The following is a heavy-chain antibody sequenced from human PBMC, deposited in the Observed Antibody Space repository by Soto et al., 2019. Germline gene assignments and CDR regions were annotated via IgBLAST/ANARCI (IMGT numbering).Heavy chain of an antibody. J-gene: IGHJ5*02. D-gene: IGHD6-19*01. CDR1: GGSIISYY. CDR3: ASTVAGKLYNWFDP. V-gene: IGHV4-59*08. Sequence: SETLSLTCTVAGGSIISYYWSWIRQPPGKGLEWIGYIYYSGSTNYNPSLKSRVTISVDTSKNQFSLKLSSVTAADTAVYYCASTVAGKLYNWFDPWGQGTLVTVS. CDR2: IYYSGST.